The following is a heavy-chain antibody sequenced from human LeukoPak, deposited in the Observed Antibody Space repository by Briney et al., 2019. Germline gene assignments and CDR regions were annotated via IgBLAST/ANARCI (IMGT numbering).Heavy chain of an antibody. CDR1: GYSFTSYW. CDR3: ARTMVRGVIASARDY. V-gene: IGHV5-51*01. CDR2: IYPGDSDT. J-gene: IGHJ4*02. D-gene: IGHD3-10*01. Sequence: GESLKTSCKGSGYSFTSYWIGWVRQMPGKGLEWMGIIYPGDSDTRYSPSFQGQVTISADKSLSTAYLQWSSLKASDTAMYYCARTMVRGVIASARDYWGQGTLVTVSS.